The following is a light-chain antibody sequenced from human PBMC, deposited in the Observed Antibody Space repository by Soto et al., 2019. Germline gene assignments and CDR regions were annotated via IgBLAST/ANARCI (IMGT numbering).Light chain of an antibody. Sequence: QSALTQPASVSGSPGQSITISCTGTSSDVGGYNYVSWYQQHPGKAPKLMIYDVNNRPSGVSDRFSGSKSGNTASLTISGLQAEDEADYFCSSYTSSSTLYVLGAGTKVTVL. J-gene: IGLJ1*01. CDR1: SSDVGGYNY. V-gene: IGLV2-14*01. CDR3: SSYTSSSTLYV. CDR2: DVN.